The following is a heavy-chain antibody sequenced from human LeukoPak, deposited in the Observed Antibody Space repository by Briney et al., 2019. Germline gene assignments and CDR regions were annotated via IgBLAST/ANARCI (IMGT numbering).Heavy chain of an antibody. V-gene: IGHV3-23*01. D-gene: IGHD5-24*01. J-gene: IGHJ4*02. CDR3: AKDPRVGSRVATPCH. CDR1: GFTFTSYA. CDR2: ISGSGGST. Sequence: PGGSLGLSCAASGFTFTSYAMSWVRQAPGKGLEWGSAISGSGGSTYYADSVKGRFTISRDNSKSTLFLQMNSLRAEDTAVYYCAKDPRVGSRVATPCHWGQGTLVTVSS.